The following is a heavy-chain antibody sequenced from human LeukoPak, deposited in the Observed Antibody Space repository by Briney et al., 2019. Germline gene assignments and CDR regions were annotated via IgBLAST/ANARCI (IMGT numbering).Heavy chain of an antibody. CDR2: ISYDGSNK. CDR1: GFTFSSYA. D-gene: IGHD3-22*01. V-gene: IGHV3-30*04. CDR3: ARGADYNDSSGRSVDDAFDI. Sequence: PGRSLRLSCAASGFTFSSYAMHWVRQAPGKGLEWVAVISYDGSNKYYADSVKGRFTISRDNSKNTLYLQMNSLRAEDTAVYYCARGADYNDSSGRSVDDAFDIWGQGTMVTVSS. J-gene: IGHJ3*02.